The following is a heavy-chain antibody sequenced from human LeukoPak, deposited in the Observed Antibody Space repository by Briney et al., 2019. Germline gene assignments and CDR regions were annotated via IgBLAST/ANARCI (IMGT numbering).Heavy chain of an antibody. D-gene: IGHD3-22*01. CDR2: IKQDGSEK. CDR1: GFTFSSYW. V-gene: IGHV3-7*01. CDR3: ARDSGFEYYYDSSGQNAFDI. J-gene: IGHJ3*02. Sequence: GGSLRLSCAASGFTFSSYWMSWVRQAPGKGLEWVANIKQDGSEKYYVDSVKGRFTISRDNAKNSLYLQMNSLRAEDTAVYYCARDSGFEYYYDSSGQNAFDIWGQGTMVTVSS.